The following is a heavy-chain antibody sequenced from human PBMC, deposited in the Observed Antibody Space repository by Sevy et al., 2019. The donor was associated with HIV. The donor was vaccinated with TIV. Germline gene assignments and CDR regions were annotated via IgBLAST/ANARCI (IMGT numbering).Heavy chain of an antibody. D-gene: IGHD3-10*01. J-gene: IGHJ4*02. V-gene: IGHV4-34*01. Sequence: SETLSLTCSVSGGSMRNFYWSWIRQPPGKGLEWIGEINHSGSTNYNPSLKSRVTISVDTSKNQFSLKLSSVTAADTAVYYCARVSSGSYCDYWGQGTLVTVSS. CDR1: GGSMRNFY. CDR2: INHSGST. CDR3: ARVSSGSYCDY.